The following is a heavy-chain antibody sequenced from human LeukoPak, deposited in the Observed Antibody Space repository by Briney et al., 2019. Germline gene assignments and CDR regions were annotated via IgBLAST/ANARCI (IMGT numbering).Heavy chain of an antibody. Sequence: GASVKVSCKASGYTFTSYYMHWVRQAPGLGLEWMGIINPSGGSTSYAQKFQGRVTMTRDTSTSTVYMELSSLRSEDTAVYYCARDVIDSSSSWYRRWFDPWGQGTLVTVSS. D-gene: IGHD6-13*01. CDR2: INPSGGST. CDR3: ARDVIDSSSSWYRRWFDP. CDR1: GYTFTSYY. J-gene: IGHJ5*02. V-gene: IGHV1-46*01.